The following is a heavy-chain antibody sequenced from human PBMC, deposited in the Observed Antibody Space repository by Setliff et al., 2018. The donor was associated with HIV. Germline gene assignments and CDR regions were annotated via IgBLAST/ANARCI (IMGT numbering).Heavy chain of an antibody. CDR2: ISTYNGNT. CDR1: GYTFNNYG. J-gene: IGHJ4*02. CDR3: ARDRIPSKWLLESDY. D-gene: IGHD3-22*01. Sequence: GASVKVSCKASGYTFNNYGISWVRQAPGQGLEWMGWISTYNGNTNYAQKFQGRVTLTTDTSTNTAYMELRGLKSDDTAMYYCARDRIPSKWLLESDYWGQGTLVTVSS. V-gene: IGHV1-18*01.